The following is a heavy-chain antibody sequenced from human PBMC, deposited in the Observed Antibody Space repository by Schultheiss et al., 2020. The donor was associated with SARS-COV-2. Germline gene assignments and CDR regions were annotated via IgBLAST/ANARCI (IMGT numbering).Heavy chain of an antibody. Sequence: ASVKVSCKASGYTFTGYYVHWVRQAPGQGLEWMGWINPKNGGTNYAQKFQGWVTMTRDASISTAYMELSRLRSDDTAVYYCARASSSWPHYYYYYGMDVWGQGTTVTVSS. CDR2: INPKNGGT. CDR3: ARASSSWPHYYYYYGMDV. D-gene: IGHD6-13*01. V-gene: IGHV1-2*04. CDR1: GYTFTGYY. J-gene: IGHJ6*02.